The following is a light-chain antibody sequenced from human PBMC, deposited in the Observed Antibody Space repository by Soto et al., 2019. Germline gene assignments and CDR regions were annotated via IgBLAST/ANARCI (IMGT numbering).Light chain of an antibody. CDR1: QSVGRDY. V-gene: IGKV3-20*01. CDR2: DAS. CDR3: QQYASSPLT. Sequence: EIVLTQSPGTLSLSPGERATLSCRASQSVGRDYLAWYQQKRGQAPRLLMYDASSRATGIPDRFSGSGSGTDFTLTISRLEPEEFAEFYWQQYASSPLTFGGGTKVEIK. J-gene: IGKJ4*01.